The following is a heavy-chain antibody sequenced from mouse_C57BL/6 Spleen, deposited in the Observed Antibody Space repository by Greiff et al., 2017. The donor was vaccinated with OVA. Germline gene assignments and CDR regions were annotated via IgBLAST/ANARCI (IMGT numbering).Heavy chain of an antibody. CDR2: IRNKANGYTT. D-gene: IGHD1-1*01. V-gene: IGHV7-3*01. Sequence: EVKLMESGGGLVQPGGSLSLSCAASGFTFTDYYMSWVRQPPGKALEWLGFIRNKANGYTTEYSASVKGRFTISRDNSQSILYLQMNALRAEDSATYYSARDSYGSCDYWGQGTTLTVSS. CDR3: ARDSYGSCDY. CDR1: GFTFTDYY. J-gene: IGHJ2*01.